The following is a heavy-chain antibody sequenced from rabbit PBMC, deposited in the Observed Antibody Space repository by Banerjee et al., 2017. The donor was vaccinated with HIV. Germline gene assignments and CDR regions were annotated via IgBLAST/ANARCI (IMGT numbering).Heavy chain of an antibody. CDR3: ARGVGWTLMGYAIYFNL. Sequence: QEQLEESGGDLVKPGASLTLTCTASGFDFSSNAMHWVRQAPGKGLEWIGCINVGSGSTYYASWVISRFTISKTSSTTVTLQMTSLTAADTATYFCARGVGWTLMGYAIYFNLWGPGTLVTVS. CDR1: GFDFSSNA. V-gene: IGHV1S45*01. J-gene: IGHJ4*01. D-gene: IGHD6-1*01. CDR2: INVGSGST.